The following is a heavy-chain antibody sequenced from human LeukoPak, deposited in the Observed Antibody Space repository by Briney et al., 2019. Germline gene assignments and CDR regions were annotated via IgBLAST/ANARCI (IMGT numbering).Heavy chain of an antibody. Sequence: GASVKVSCKASGYTFTSYAMHWVRQAPGQRLEWMGWINAGNGNTKYSQEFQGRVTITRDTSASTAYMELSSLRSEDMAVYYCARARIQLWPRVPGEHYMDVWGKGTTVTVSS. CDR1: GYTFTSYA. V-gene: IGHV1-3*03. D-gene: IGHD5-18*01. CDR3: ARARIQLWPRVPGEHYMDV. J-gene: IGHJ6*03. CDR2: INAGNGNT.